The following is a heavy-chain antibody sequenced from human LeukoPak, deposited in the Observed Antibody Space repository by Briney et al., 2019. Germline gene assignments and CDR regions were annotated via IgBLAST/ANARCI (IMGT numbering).Heavy chain of an antibody. CDR2: IRYDGSNK. V-gene: IGHV3-30*02. D-gene: IGHD5-12*01. CDR1: GFIFNTYV. J-gene: IGHJ6*03. CDR3: ARWGLVATINAYYYMDV. Sequence: GGSLRLSRAASGFIFNTYVMHWVRQAPGKGLEWLAFIRYDGSNKNYADSVKGRFTISRDNTKNSLYLQMNSLRAEDTAVYYCARWGLVATINAYYYMDVWGKGTTATVSS.